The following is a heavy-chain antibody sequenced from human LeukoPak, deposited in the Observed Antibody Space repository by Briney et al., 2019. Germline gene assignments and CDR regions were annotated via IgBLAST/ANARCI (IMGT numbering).Heavy chain of an antibody. CDR1: GGSMSTYY. Sequence: SETLSLTCTVSGGSMSTYYLSWIRQPAGKGLEWIGRIYTSGRTNYNPSLKSRVTMSVDTSKNQFSLKLNSVTAADTAVYYCARDSPPVDPWGQGTLVTVSS. V-gene: IGHV4-4*07. D-gene: IGHD2-2*01. CDR3: ARDSPPVDP. J-gene: IGHJ5*02. CDR2: IYTSGRT.